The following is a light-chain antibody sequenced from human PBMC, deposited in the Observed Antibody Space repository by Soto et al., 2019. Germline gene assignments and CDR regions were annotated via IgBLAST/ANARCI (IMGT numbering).Light chain of an antibody. J-gene: IGLJ2*01. Sequence: QSALTQPASVSGSPGQSITISCTGTSSDVGGYNYVSWYQQHPGKAPELMIYDVSNRPSGVSNRFSGSKSGNTASLTISGLQAEDGADYYCSSYTISSTLVVFGGGTKLTVL. CDR2: DVS. V-gene: IGLV2-14*01. CDR3: SSYTISSTLVV. CDR1: SSDVGGYNY.